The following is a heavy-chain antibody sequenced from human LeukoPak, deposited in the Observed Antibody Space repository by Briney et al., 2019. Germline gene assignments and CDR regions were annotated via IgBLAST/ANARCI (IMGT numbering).Heavy chain of an antibody. Sequence: GGSLRLSCAVSGLTLDSFAMHWVRQAPGKGLEWVALIRHDETNEFYADGVQGRFTISRDTSKKIVYLQMNNLRAEDTALYYCAKEYTPSSPLGVLVSRGQGTLVTVSS. D-gene: IGHD6-6*01. CDR1: GLTLDSFA. J-gene: IGHJ4*02. V-gene: IGHV3-30*02. CDR3: AKEYTPSSPLGVLVS. CDR2: IRHDETNE.